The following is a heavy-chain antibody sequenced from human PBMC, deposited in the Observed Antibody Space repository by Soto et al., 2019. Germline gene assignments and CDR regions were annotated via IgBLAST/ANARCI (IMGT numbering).Heavy chain of an antibody. J-gene: IGHJ6*02. CDR2: IIPIFGTA. V-gene: IGHV1-69*01. D-gene: IGHD1-7*01. CDR3: ARGRCNYAGGPTYSYGMDV. CDR1: GGTFSSYA. Sequence: QVQLVQSGAEVKKPGSSVKVSCKASGGTFSSYAISWVRQAPGQGLEGMGGIIPIFGTANYAQKFQGRVTITADESTSTAYMELSRLRPEDTAVYYWARGRCNYAGGPTYSYGMDVWGPGTTVTVSS.